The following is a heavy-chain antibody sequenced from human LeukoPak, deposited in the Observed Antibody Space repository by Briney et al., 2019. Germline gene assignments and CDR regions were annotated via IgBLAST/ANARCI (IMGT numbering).Heavy chain of an antibody. D-gene: IGHD2-15*01. CDR1: GFSLSTYA. CDR3: AKDTTAWWYHRAYMNV. Sequence: GGSLRLSCAASGFSLSTYALSWVRQAPGGGLEWVAAISGSGGKTYHADSVKGRFTISKDNSENRLSLQMDSLRAEDTAVYFCAKDTTAWWYHRAYMNVWGKGTTVTVSS. V-gene: IGHV3-23*01. J-gene: IGHJ6*03. CDR2: ISGSGGKT.